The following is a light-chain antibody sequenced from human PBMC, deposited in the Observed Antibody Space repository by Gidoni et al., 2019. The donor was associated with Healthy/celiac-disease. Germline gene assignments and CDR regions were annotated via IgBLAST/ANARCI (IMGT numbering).Light chain of an antibody. CDR1: QSISSY. Sequence: DIQMTQSPSSLSTSVGDRVTITCRASQSISSYLNWYQQKPGRAPKLLIFSASSLQRGVPSRFSGSGSGTDFTLTISSLQLADFATYYCQQSYSSPWTFGQGTKVEIK. J-gene: IGKJ1*01. V-gene: IGKV1-39*01. CDR2: SAS. CDR3: QQSYSSPWT.